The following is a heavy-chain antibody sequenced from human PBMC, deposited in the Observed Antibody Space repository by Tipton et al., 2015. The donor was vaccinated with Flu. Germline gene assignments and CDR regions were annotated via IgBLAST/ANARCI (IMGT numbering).Heavy chain of an antibody. CDR2: IKQDGSEK. J-gene: IGHJ3*02. CDR1: GFTFSSYW. D-gene: IGHD6-6*01. Sequence: LSLTCEASGFTFSSYWMSWVRQAPGKGLEWVANIKQDGSEKYYVDSVKGRFTISRDNAKKSLYLQMNSLRAEDTAVYYCARVYSSSSGRNAFDIWGQGTMVTVSS. V-gene: IGHV3-7*01. CDR3: ARVYSSSSGRNAFDI.